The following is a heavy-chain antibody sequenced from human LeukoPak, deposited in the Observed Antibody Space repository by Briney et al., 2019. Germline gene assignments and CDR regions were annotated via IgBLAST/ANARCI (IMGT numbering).Heavy chain of an antibody. D-gene: IGHD3-22*01. J-gene: IGHJ2*01. CDR2: ISGSGGDT. Sequence: GESLRLSCAASGFTFSDYAMSWVRQAPGKGLECVSVISGSGGDTYYADSVKGRFTISRDNSKNTLYLQMNSLRAEDTAVYYCARDPVVVVTRYFDLWGRGTLVTVSS. V-gene: IGHV3-23*01. CDR1: GFTFSDYA. CDR3: ARDPVVVVTRYFDL.